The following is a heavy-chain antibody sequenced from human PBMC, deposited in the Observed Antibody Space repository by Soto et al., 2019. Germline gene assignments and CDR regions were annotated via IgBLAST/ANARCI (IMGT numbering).Heavy chain of an antibody. D-gene: IGHD5-18*01. CDR2: INPTGTYT. J-gene: IGHJ6*02. CDR1: GFTFSDHD. CDR3: TRGHHSMDV. V-gene: IGHV3-11*06. Sequence: VQLVESGGGLAKPGGSLRLSCAASGFTFSDHDMSWIRQAPGKGLEWISYINPTGTYTHYADSVKGRFTISRDNAENSLYLQMNSLRAEDTALYYCTRGHHSMDVWGQGATVTVSS.